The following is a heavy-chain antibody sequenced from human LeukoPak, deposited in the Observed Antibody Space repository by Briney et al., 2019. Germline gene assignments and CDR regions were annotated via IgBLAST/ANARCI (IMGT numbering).Heavy chain of an antibody. D-gene: IGHD3-10*01. CDR1: GFTFANTW. Sequence: GGSLRLSCAASGFTFANTWMHWVRQAPGKGLVWVSLINNDGSATNYADSVKGRFTISRDNAKNTVYLQMNSLRAEDTAVYYCAIGGTYGSGSRGQGTLVTVSS. V-gene: IGHV3-74*01. CDR3: AIGGTYGSGS. J-gene: IGHJ4*02. CDR2: INNDGSAT.